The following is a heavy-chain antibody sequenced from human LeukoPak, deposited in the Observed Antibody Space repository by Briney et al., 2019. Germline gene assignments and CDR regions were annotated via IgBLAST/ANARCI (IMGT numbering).Heavy chain of an antibody. D-gene: IGHD3-22*01. Sequence: GVLRLSCAASGFTFSSYWMNWARQAPGKGLEWVSAISGSGGSTYYADSVKGRFTISRDNSKNTLYLQMNSLRAEDTAVYYCARDPWLLRFIDYWGQGTLVTVSS. J-gene: IGHJ4*02. V-gene: IGHV3-23*01. CDR1: GFTFSSYW. CDR2: ISGSGGST. CDR3: ARDPWLLRFIDY.